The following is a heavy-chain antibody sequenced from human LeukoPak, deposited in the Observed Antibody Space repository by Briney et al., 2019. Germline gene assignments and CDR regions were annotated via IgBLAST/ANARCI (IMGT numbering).Heavy chain of an antibody. CDR1: GGSISSYY. D-gene: IGHD6-19*01. CDR3: ARGGSSGPDY. V-gene: IGHV4-4*07. CDR2: IYSSGST. J-gene: IGHJ4*02. Sequence: SETLSLTCTVSGGSISSYYCSWIRQPAGKGLEWIGRIYSSGSTNYNASLKSRVTISVDKSKNQFSLKLSSVTAADTAMYYCARGGSSGPDYWGQGTLVTVPS.